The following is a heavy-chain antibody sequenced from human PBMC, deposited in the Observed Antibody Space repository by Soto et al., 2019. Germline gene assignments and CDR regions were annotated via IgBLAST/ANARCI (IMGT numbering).Heavy chain of an antibody. J-gene: IGHJ4*02. CDR2: IYYSGST. D-gene: IGHD3-22*01. V-gene: IGHV4-59*01. CDR1: GGSISSYY. CDR3: ARGEGYYYDSSGLLYYFDY. Sequence: PSETLSLTCTVSGGSISSYYWSWIRQPPGKGLEWIGYIYYSGSTNYNPSLKSRVTISVDTSKNQFSLKLSSVTAADTAVYYCARGEGYYYDSSGLLYYFDYWGQGTLVTVSS.